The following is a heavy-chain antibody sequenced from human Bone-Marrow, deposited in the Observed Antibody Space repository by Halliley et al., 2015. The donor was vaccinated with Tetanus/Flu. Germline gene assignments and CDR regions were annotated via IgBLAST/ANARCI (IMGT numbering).Heavy chain of an antibody. J-gene: IGHJ4*02. CDR3: VTGKGWLPDY. CDR2: VYDSGNT. D-gene: IGHD6-19*01. V-gene: IGHV4-59*13. Sequence: GKGLEWIGYVYDSGNTNYNPSLKSRVTISRDTSKNQFSLNLSSVTAADTAVYYCVTGKGWLPDYWGQGTLVTVSS.